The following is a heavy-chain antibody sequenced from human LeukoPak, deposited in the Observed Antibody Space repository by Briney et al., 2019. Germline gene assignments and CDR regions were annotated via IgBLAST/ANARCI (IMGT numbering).Heavy chain of an antibody. CDR1: GFTFSIYD. CDR2: IGTVGDT. Sequence: RTGGSLRLSCAASGFTFSIYDMHWVRQATGKGLEWVSAIGTVGDTYYPASVKGRFTISRENAKNSLYLQMNSLRDGDTAVYYCARETLDVGGDYGWFFDLWGRGTLVTVSS. V-gene: IGHV3-13*01. D-gene: IGHD4-17*01. CDR3: ARETLDVGGDYGWFFDL. J-gene: IGHJ2*01.